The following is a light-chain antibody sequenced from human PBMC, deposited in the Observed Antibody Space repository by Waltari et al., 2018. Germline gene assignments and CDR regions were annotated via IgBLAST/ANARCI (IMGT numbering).Light chain of an antibody. CDR1: SSDVGAFNY. CDR3: SSYSSSSALRV. J-gene: IGLJ3*02. Sequence: QSALTQPASVSGSPGQSITISCTGTSSDVGAFNYVSWYQQHPGKAPKLIIYDVTNRPSGVSSRFSASNFGNIASLTISGRQADDEADYYCSSYSSSSALRVFGGGTKLTVL. V-gene: IGLV2-14*03. CDR2: DVT.